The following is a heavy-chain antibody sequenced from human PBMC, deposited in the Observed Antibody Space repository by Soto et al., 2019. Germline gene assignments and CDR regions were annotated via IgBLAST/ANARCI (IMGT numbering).Heavy chain of an antibody. CDR1: GFTFSNAW. CDR3: RALVGATGGVYYYYGMDV. D-gene: IGHD1-26*01. V-gene: IGHV3-15*07. CDR2: IKSKTDGGTT. Sequence: GGSLRLSCAASGFTFSNAWMNWVRQAPGKGLEWVGRIKSKTDGGTTDYAAPVKGRFTISRDDSKNTLYLQMNSLKTEDTAVYYCRALVGATGGVYYYYGMDVWGQGTTVTVSS. J-gene: IGHJ6*02.